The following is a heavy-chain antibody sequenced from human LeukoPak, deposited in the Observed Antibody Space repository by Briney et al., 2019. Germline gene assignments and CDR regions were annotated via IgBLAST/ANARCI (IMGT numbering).Heavy chain of an antibody. J-gene: IGHJ6*03. CDR3: ARNFRWELAPSSMAV. CDR1: GGTFSSYA. D-gene: IGHD1-26*01. V-gene: IGHV1-69*05. Sequence: GSSVKVSCKASGGTFSSYAISWVRQAPGQGLEWMGGIIPIFGTANYAQKFQGRVTITTDESTSTAYMELSSLRSEDTAVYYGARNFRWELAPSSMAVWGKGPTVTVS. CDR2: IIPIFGTA.